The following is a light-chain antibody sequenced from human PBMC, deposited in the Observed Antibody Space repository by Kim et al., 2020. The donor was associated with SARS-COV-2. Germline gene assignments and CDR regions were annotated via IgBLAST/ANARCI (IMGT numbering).Light chain of an antibody. CDR2: DVS. J-gene: IGLJ2*01. Sequence: QSVVTQPASVSGSPGQSITISCTGTSSDIGGYNSVSWYQHHPGKAPQLIIYDVSERPSGISNRFSGSKSGNTASLTISGLQAEDEADYYCFSSTNSKIFGGGTQLTVL. CDR1: SSDIGGYNS. V-gene: IGLV2-14*03. CDR3: FSSTNSKI.